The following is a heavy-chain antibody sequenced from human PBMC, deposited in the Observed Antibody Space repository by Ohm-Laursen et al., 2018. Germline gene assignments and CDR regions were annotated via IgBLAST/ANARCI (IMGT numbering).Heavy chain of an antibody. J-gene: IGHJ5*02. CDR1: GGSISNYY. Sequence: SETLSLTCTVSGGSISNYYWSWIRQPPGKGLEWIGYIFYTGSTDYNPSLKSRVTISVDTSKNQFSLKLSSVTAADTAVYYCARVVRGWFDPWGQGTLVTVSS. CDR3: ARVVRGWFDP. V-gene: IGHV4-59*08. CDR2: IFYTGST. D-gene: IGHD3-10*01.